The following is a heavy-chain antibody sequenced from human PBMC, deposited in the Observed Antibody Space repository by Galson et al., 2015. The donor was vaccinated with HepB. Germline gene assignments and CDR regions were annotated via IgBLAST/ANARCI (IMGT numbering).Heavy chain of an antibody. CDR1: GYTFTSSA. CDR3: AKSPQVAHPFAFQH. J-gene: IGHJ1*01. CDR2: INAGNGNT. V-gene: IGHV1-3*01. D-gene: IGHD5-12*01. Sequence: SVKVSCKASGYTFTSSAMHWVRQAPGQRLEWMGWINAGNGNTKYSQKFQGRVTITRDTSASTAYMELSSLRSEDTAVYYCAKSPQVAHPFAFQHWDQGTLVTVSS.